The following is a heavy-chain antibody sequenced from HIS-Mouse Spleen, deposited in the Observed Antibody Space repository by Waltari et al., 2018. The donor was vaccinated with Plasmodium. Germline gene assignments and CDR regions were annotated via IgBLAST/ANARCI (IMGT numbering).Heavy chain of an antibody. CDR2: IYYRGST. V-gene: IGHV4-59*08. D-gene: IGHD5-18*01. J-gene: IGHJ4*02. CDR3: ARLRYSYGYFDY. CDR1: GGSLSSYY. Sequence: QVQLQESAPGLVKPSETLSLTCTVSGGSLSSYYCNWTRQPPGKGLEWIGYIYYRGSTNYNPSLKSRVTISVDTSKNQFSLKLSSVTAADTAVYYCARLRYSYGYFDYWGQGTLVTVSS.